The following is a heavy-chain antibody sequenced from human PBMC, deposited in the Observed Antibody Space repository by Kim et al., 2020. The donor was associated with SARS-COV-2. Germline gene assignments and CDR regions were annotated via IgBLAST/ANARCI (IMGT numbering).Heavy chain of an antibody. CDR1: GFTFSKQW. V-gene: IGHV3-7*05. J-gene: IGHJ4*02. CDR3: AKWGSSWGLDY. Sequence: GGSLRLSCAASGFTFSKQWMTWVRQAPGKGLEWVANINDDGGQTYYVDSVKGRFTISRDNSKSSLSLHMNSLRVEDTAVYYCAKWGSSWGLDYWGQGTLIIVSS. CDR2: INDDGGQT. D-gene: IGHD6-13*01.